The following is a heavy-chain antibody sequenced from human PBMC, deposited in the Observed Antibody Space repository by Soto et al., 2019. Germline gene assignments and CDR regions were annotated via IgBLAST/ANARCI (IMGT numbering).Heavy chain of an antibody. CDR2: IYHSGST. Sequence: SETLSLTCTVSGGSISTYYWSWVRQPPGKGLEWIGEIYHSGSTNYNPSLKSRVTISVDKSKNQFSLKLSSVTAADTAVYYCASGIAVAGTFDYWGQGTLVTVSS. CDR3: ASGIAVAGTFDY. CDR1: GGSISTYY. D-gene: IGHD6-19*01. V-gene: IGHV4-4*02. J-gene: IGHJ4*02.